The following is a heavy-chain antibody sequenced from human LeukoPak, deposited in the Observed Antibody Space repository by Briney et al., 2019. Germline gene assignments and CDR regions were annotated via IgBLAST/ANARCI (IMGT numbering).Heavy chain of an antibody. CDR3: ARLWFGESPSLFGMDV. CDR1: GGSISSGGYY. Sequence: SETLSLTCTVSGGSISSGGYYWSWIRQHPGKGLEWIGYIYYSGSTYYNPSLKSRVTISVDTSKNQFSLKLSSVTAADTAVYYCARLWFGESPSLFGMDVWGQGTTVTVSS. J-gene: IGHJ6*02. D-gene: IGHD3-10*01. CDR2: IYYSGST. V-gene: IGHV4-31*03.